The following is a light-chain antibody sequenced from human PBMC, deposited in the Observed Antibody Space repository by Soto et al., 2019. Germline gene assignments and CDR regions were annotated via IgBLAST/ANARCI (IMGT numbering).Light chain of an antibody. CDR2: GVN. V-gene: IGLV2-14*01. Sequence: QSALTQPASVSGSPGLSITISCAGTSSDVAGYNYVAWYQQHPGKAPKLMIYGVNNRPSGVSNRFSGSRSGNTASLTISGLQSEDEAEYYCNSYTTNSTFVFGTGTKLTVL. J-gene: IGLJ1*01. CDR3: NSYTTNSTFV. CDR1: SSDVAGYNY.